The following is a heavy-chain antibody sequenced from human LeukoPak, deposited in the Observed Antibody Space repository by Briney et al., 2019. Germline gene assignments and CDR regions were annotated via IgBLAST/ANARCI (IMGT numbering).Heavy chain of an antibody. CDR3: ARLIDYGGYYFYYYMDV. J-gene: IGHJ6*03. Sequence: SETLSLTCTVSGGSVSSSDSYWGWIRQPPGKGLEWLGNIDSSGSPHYTPVLKSRVTISVDTSKSHFSLQLSSVTAADTAVYYCARLIDYGGYYFYYYMDVWGKGTTVTVSS. CDR2: IDSSGSP. D-gene: IGHD4-17*01. V-gene: IGHV4-39*02. CDR1: GGSVSSSDSY.